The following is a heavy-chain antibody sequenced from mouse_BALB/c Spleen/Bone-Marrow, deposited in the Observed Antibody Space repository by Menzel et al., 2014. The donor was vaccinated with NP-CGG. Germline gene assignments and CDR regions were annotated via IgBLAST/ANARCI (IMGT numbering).Heavy chain of an antibody. V-gene: IGHV1-80*01. D-gene: IGHD1-1*01. Sequence: VQLQQSGAELVRPGSSVKISCKASGNAFSSYWMNWVKQRPGQGLEWIGQIYPGDGDTNYNGKFKGKATLTADKSSSTAYMQLSSLTSEDSAVYFCARRGYYYGSSYVDYWGQGTTLTVSS. CDR2: IYPGDGDT. CDR3: ARRGYYYGSSYVDY. CDR1: GNAFSSYW. J-gene: IGHJ2*01.